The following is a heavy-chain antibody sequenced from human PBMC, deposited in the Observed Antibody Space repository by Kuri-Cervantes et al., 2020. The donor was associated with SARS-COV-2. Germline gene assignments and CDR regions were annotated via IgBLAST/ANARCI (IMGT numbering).Heavy chain of an antibody. V-gene: IGHV3-30-3*01. Sequence: GESLKISCAASGFTFSLFAMHWVRQAPGQGLEWVAVILHDGNNKYYADSVKGRFTISRDNSKNTLYLQMNSLRAEDTAVYYCARVSSSSSPAFDIWGQGTMVTVSS. D-gene: IGHD6-6*01. CDR2: ILHDGNNK. J-gene: IGHJ3*02. CDR3: ARVSSSSSPAFDI. CDR1: GFTFSLFA.